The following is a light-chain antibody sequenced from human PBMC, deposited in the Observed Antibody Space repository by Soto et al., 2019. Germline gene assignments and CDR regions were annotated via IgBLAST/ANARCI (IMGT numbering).Light chain of an antibody. V-gene: IGKV3-20*01. J-gene: IGKJ2*01. CDR3: QQYGSSPYT. CDR1: QSVRNSY. CDR2: GAS. Sequence: EILLTQSPGTLSLSPGERATLSCRASQSVRNSYLAWYQQKPGQAPRLLIYGASGRATGIPDRFSGSGSGTDFTITISRLEPEDFAVYYCQQYGSSPYTFGQGTKLDIK.